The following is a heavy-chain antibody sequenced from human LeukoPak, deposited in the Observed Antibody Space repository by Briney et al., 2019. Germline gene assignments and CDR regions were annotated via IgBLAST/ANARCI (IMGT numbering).Heavy chain of an antibody. V-gene: IGHV3-66*01. CDR1: GFTVSSHY. J-gene: IGHJ4*02. D-gene: IGHD3-10*01. CDR3: GRGSVGFGELNY. CDR2: IYSGGST. Sequence: GGSLRLSCAVSGFTVSSHYMSWVRQAPGKGLEWVSVIYSGGSTYYADSVKGRFTISRDNSKNTLYLQMNSLRIEDTAVYYCGRGSVGFGELNYWGQGTLVTVSS.